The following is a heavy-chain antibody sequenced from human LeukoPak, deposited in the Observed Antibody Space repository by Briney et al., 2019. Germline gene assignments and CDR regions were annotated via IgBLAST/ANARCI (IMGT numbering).Heavy chain of an antibody. CDR1: GFTFSSYG. V-gene: IGHV3-30*18. J-gene: IGHJ4*02. D-gene: IGHD3-3*01. CDR2: ISYDGSNK. CDR3: AKDLRFLEWLSGGYYFDY. Sequence: GGSLRLSCAASGFTFSSYGMHWVRQAPGKGLEWVAVISYDGSNKYYADSVKGRFTISRDNSKNTLYLQMNSLRAEDTAVYYCAKDLRFLEWLSGGYYFDYWGQGTLVTVSS.